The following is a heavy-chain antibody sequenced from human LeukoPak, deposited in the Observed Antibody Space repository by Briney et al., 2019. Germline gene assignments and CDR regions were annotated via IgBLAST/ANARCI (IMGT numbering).Heavy chain of an antibody. CDR1: GGSFSGYY. J-gene: IGHJ4*02. CDR3: ARGEPAIVLVPAATGGFDF. D-gene: IGHD2-2*01. V-gene: IGHV4-34*01. CDR2: INHSGST. Sequence: PSETLSLTCAVYGGSFSGYYWSWIRQPPGKGLEWIGEINHSGSTNYNPSLKSRVTISVDTSQNQFSLKLTSVTAADTAVYYCARGEPAIVLVPAATGGFDFWGQGTLVTVSS.